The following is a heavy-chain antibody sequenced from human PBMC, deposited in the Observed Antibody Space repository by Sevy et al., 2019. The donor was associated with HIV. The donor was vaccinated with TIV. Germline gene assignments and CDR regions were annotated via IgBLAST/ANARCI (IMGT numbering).Heavy chain of an antibody. CDR1: GGSISSSSHY. D-gene: IGHD3-10*01. J-gene: IGHJ4*02. Sequence: SETLSLTCAVSGGSISSSSHYWVWIRQPPGKGLEWIGNIYYSGSTYYNPSLKSRVTISVDTSKNWFSLKLTSVTAADTAVYYCARLGATRFYFDYWGQGTPVTVSS. CDR3: ARLGATRFYFDY. V-gene: IGHV4-39*01. CDR2: IYYSGST.